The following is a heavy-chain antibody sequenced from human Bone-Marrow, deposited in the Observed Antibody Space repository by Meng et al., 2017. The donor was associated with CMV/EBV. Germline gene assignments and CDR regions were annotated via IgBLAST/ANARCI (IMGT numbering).Heavy chain of an antibody. V-gene: IGHV4-39*07. CDR3: ARVGYGYLF. CDR2: IYATGSS. CDR1: GGSILSSSYY. D-gene: IGHD5-18*01. Sequence: SETLSLTCSVSGGSILSSSYYWAWIRQPPGKGLERIGNIYATGSSYYNPSLESRATISLDTPKNQVSLKLSSVTAADTAIYYCARVGYGYLFWGQGAPVTSPQ. J-gene: IGHJ4*02.